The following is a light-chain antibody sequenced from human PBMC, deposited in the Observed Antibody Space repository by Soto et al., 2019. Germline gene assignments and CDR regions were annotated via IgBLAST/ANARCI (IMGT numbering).Light chain of an antibody. CDR2: SVN. CDR1: SSDVGSYGS. Sequence: QSALIQPPSVSGSPGQSVTISCTGTSSDVGSYGSVSWYQQHPGTVPKPMIYSVNTRPSGVPDRFSGSKSGTSASLTISGLQSEDEATYYCAAWDGSLGVIFGGGTKLTVL. CDR3: AAWDGSLGVI. J-gene: IGLJ2*01. V-gene: IGLV2-11*01.